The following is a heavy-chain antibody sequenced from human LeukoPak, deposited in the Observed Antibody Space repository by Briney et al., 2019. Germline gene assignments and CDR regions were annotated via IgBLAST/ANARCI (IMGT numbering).Heavy chain of an antibody. D-gene: IGHD6-13*01. J-gene: IGHJ4*02. CDR2: IIPIFGTA. V-gene: IGHV1-69*05. CDR1: GYTFTSYG. Sequence: GASVKVSCKASGYTFTSYGISWVRQAPGQGLEWMGGIIPIFGTANYAQKFQGRVTITTDESTSTAYMELSSLRSEDTAVYYCAREGIAAAGNYYWGQGTLVTVSS. CDR3: AREGIAAAGNYY.